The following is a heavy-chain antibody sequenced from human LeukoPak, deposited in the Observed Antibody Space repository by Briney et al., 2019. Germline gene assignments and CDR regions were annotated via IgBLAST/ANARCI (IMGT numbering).Heavy chain of an antibody. D-gene: IGHD1-26*01. J-gene: IGHJ4*02. CDR2: SNTGNGDT. CDR3: ARDRASEGATFGPDY. CDR1: GYTFTTYA. V-gene: IGHV1-3*02. Sequence: ASVRVSCKASGYTFTTYAVHWVRQAPGQRLEWMGWSNTGNGDTKYSQEFQGRVTMTRDTSTSTVYMELSSLRSEDTAVYYCARDRASEGATFGPDYWGQGTLVTVSS.